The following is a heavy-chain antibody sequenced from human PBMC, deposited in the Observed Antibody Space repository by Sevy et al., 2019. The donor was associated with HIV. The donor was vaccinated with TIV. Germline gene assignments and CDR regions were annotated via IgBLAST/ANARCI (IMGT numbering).Heavy chain of an antibody. CDR3: AKDGYSSGWYYGMDV. J-gene: IGHJ6*02. CDR2: ISWNSGSI. D-gene: IGHD6-19*01. V-gene: IGHV3-9*01. Sequence: GGSLRLSCAAPGFTFDDYAMHWVRQAPGKGLEWVSGISWNSGSIGYADSVKGRFTISRDNAKNSLYLQMNSLRAEDTALYYCAKDGYSSGWYYGMDVWGQGTTVTVSS. CDR1: GFTFDDYA.